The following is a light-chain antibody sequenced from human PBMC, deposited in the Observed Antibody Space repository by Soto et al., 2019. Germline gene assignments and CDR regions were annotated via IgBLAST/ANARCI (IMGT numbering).Light chain of an antibody. CDR2: AAS. CDR3: LQYYSYPRT. J-gene: IGKJ1*01. V-gene: IGKV1-8*01. Sequence: AIRMTQPPSSFSSSTGDRVTITCRASQGISSYLAWYQQKPGKAPKLLIYAASTLQSGGPSRFSGSGSGTDFTLTISCLQSEDVASYYCLQYYSYPRTFGQWTKVEIK. CDR1: QGISSY.